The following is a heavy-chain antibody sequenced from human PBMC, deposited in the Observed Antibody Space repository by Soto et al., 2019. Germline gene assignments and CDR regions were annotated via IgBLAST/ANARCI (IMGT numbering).Heavy chain of an antibody. Sequence: GGSLRLSCAASGFTFSSYGMHWVRQAPGKGLEWVAVISYDGSNKYYADSVKGRFTISRDNSKNTLYLQMNSLRAEDTAVYYCAKGAEYYYYYGMDVWGQGTTVTVSS. CDR1: GFTFSSYG. J-gene: IGHJ6*02. D-gene: IGHD1-26*01. V-gene: IGHV3-30*18. CDR2: ISYDGSNK. CDR3: AKGAEYYYYYGMDV.